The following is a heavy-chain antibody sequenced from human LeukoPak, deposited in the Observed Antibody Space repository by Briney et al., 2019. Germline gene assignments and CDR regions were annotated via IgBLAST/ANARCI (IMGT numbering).Heavy chain of an antibody. V-gene: IGHV3-7*01. D-gene: IGHD3-22*01. Sequence: GGSLRLSCAASGFTFSRYWMSWVRQAPGKGLEWVANIKQDGSEKYYVDSVKGRFTISRDNSKNTLYLQMNSLRAEDTAVYYCARDSIDSLDYWGQGTLVTVSS. CDR1: GFTFSRYW. CDR3: ARDSIDSLDY. CDR2: IKQDGSEK. J-gene: IGHJ4*02.